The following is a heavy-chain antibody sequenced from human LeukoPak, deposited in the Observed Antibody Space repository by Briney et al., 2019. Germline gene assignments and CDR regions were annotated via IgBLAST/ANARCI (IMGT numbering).Heavy chain of an antibody. CDR2: INHSGST. Sequence: PSETLSLTCAVSGGSISGYYWSWIRQPPGKGLEWIGEINHSGSTNYNPSLKSRVTISVDTSKNQFSLKLSSVTAADTAVYYCARGTSIAVAGDTYWYFDLWGRGTLVTVSS. J-gene: IGHJ2*01. V-gene: IGHV4-34*01. D-gene: IGHD6-19*01. CDR1: GGSISGYY. CDR3: ARGTSIAVAGDTYWYFDL.